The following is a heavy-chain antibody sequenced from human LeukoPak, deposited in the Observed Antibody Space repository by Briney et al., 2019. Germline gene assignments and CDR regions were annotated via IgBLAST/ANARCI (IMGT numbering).Heavy chain of an antibody. CDR1: GFTFSSYN. D-gene: IGHD6-19*01. Sequence: GGSLRLSCAASGFTFSSYNMNWVRQAPGKGLEWVGRIKSTTDGGTTDYAAPVKGRFTISREDSGSTLFLQMNSLKIEDTAVYYCTTSSYSSGLHYYYYYYMDVWGKGTTVTVSS. CDR3: TTSSYSSGLHYYYYYYMDV. J-gene: IGHJ6*03. V-gene: IGHV3-15*01. CDR2: IKSTTDGGTT.